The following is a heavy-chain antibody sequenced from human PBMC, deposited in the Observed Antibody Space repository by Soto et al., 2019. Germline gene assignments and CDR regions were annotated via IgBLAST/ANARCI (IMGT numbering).Heavy chain of an antibody. CDR1: GGSISSGDYY. D-gene: IGHD3-22*01. J-gene: IGHJ4*02. CDR2: IYYSAST. V-gene: IGHV4-30-4*01. Sequence: SETLSLTCTVSGGSISSGDYYWSWLRQPPGQGLEWIGYIYYSASTYYNPSLKSRVTISVDTSKNQFSLKLSSVTAADTAVYYCVRVGYYDSSGSQYFDYWGQGTLVTVSS. CDR3: VRVGYYDSSGSQYFDY.